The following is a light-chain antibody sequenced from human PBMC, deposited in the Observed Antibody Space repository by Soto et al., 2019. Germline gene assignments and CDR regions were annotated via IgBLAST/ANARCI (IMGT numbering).Light chain of an antibody. V-gene: IGLV2-14*03. CDR3: SAFTGTTYV. Sequence: QSVLTQPASVSGSPGQSITISCTGTSSDVGGNKYVSWYQHYPGKAPKLMICDVSNRPSGVSNCFSGSKSGNTASLTISGLQAEDEADYYCSAFTGTTYVFGTGTKVTV. J-gene: IGLJ1*01. CDR1: SSDVGGNKY. CDR2: DVS.